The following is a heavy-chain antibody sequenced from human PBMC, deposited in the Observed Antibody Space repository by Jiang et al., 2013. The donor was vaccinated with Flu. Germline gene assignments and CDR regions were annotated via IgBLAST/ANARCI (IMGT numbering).Heavy chain of an antibody. J-gene: IGHJ4*02. CDR1: GGSINTHY. CDR2: VSYRGST. V-gene: IGHV4-59*11. Sequence: PGLVKPSETLSLTCSVSGGSINTHYWSWIRQFPGKGLEWIGYVSYRGSTNYNPSLRSRAFISEDASKNLFSLRLSSVTAADTAVYYCARRHSSGWYYFDYWGQGALVTVSS. CDR3: ARRHSSGWYYFDY. D-gene: IGHD6-19*01.